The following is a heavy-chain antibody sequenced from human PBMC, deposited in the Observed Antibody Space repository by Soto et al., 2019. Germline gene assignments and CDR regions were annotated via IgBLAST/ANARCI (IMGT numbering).Heavy chain of an antibody. CDR3: ARGVWFGELTYFDY. J-gene: IGHJ4*02. V-gene: IGHV4-31*03. Sequence: QVQLQESGPGLVKPSQTLSLTCTVSGGSISSGGYCWSWIRQHPGKGLEWIGYIYYSGSTYYNPSLKSRVTLSVDASKNQFSLKLSSVTTADTAVYYCARGVWFGELTYFDYWGQGTLVTVS. CDR1: GGSISSGGYC. D-gene: IGHD3-10*01. CDR2: IYYSGST.